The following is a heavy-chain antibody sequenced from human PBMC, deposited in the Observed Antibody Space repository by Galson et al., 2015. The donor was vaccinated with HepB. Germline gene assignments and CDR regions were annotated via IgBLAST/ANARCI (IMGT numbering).Heavy chain of an antibody. CDR2: INLNSGAT. Sequence: SVKVSCKASGSTFTGCYFHWVRQAPGQGLEWMGWINLNSGATNAAQKFQGRVTMTRDTSIDTAYMELTRLTSDDTAVYYCARDCVHCSSFIFYDFWGQGALLTVSS. V-gene: IGHV1-2*02. J-gene: IGHJ4*02. CDR1: GSTFTGCY. D-gene: IGHD2-2*01. CDR3: ARDCVHCSSFIFYDF.